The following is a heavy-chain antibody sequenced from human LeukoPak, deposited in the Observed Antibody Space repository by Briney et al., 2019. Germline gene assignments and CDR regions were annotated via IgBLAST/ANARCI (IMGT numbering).Heavy chain of an antibody. CDR2: INPNSGGT. CDR1: GYTFTSYG. CDR3: ARPKRETFYGYAADYYYYMDV. Sequence: ASVKVSCKASGYTFTSYGISWVRQAPGQGLEWMGWINPNSGGTNYAQKFQGRVTMTRDTSISTAYMELSRLRSDDTAVYYCARPKRETFYGYAADYYYYMDVWGKGTTVTVSS. D-gene: IGHD2/OR15-2a*01. V-gene: IGHV1-2*02. J-gene: IGHJ6*03.